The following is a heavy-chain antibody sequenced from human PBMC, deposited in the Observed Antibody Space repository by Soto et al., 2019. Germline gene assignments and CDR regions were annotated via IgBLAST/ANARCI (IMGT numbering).Heavy chain of an antibody. CDR1: GFTFGDYA. D-gene: IGHD3-22*01. V-gene: IGHV3-9*01. CDR3: ARDRFYYGSSGYYYFDY. J-gene: IGHJ4*02. Sequence: PGGSLRLSCAASGFTFGDYAMHWVRQAPGKGLEWVSGISWNSGSIGYADSVKGRFTISRDNAKNSLYLQMNSLRAEDTAVYYCARDRFYYGSSGYYYFDYWGQGT. CDR2: ISWNSGSI.